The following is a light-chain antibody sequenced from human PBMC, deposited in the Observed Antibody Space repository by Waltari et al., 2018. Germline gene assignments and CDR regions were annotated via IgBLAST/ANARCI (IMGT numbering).Light chain of an antibody. CDR1: QNLLYTSNNKNY. CDR2: WAA. V-gene: IGKV4-1*01. J-gene: IGKJ5*01. CDR3: QQYYGIPIT. Sequence: DIVMTQSPNSLAVSLGERATINCKSSQNLLYTSNNKNYLAWYQQKPGQPPKLLIYWAATRESGVPDRFSGSGSGTDFSLTISSLRAEDVAVYYCQQYYGIPITFGQWTRLEIK.